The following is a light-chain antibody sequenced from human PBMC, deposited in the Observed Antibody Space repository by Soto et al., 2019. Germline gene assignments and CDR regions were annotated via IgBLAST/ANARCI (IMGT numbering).Light chain of an antibody. J-gene: IGKJ5*01. CDR1: QSIGNF. CDR2: DAS. Sequence: EIVLTQSPAILSLSPGERATLSCRASQSIGNFLAWYQQKPGQPPRLLIFDASNRAAGVPARFSGGGSGTDFTLTIRSLEPEDFAVYFCQQRSSWPPITFGQGTRLEIK. CDR3: QQRSSWPPIT. V-gene: IGKV3-11*01.